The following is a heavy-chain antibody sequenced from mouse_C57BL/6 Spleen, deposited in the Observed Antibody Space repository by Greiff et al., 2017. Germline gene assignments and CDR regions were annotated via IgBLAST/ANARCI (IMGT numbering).Heavy chain of an antibody. D-gene: IGHD2-1*01. CDR3: ARSYGTYAMDY. J-gene: IGHJ4*01. CDR2: ISSGSSTN. CDR1: GFTFSDYG. V-gene: IGHV5-17*01. Sequence: EVMLVESGGGLVKPGGSLKLSCAASGFTFSDYGMHWVRQAPEKGLEWVAYISSGSSTNYYADTVKGRFTISRDNAKNTLFLQMTSLRSEDTAMYYCARSYGTYAMDYWGQGTSVTVSS.